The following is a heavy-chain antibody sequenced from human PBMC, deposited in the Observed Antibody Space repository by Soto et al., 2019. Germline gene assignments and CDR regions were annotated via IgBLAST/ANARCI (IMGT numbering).Heavy chain of an antibody. V-gene: IGHV4-59*01. J-gene: IGHJ4*02. D-gene: IGHD3-10*01. Sequence: SETLSLTCSVSGGSMSEYFWSWIRQSPGKGLEWIGYISYLGSTDYNPSLKSRVTISVDTSKRQFSLRLTSVTAADTAVYYCARDGYDGSGSPYPAYWGPGTQVTVSS. CDR1: GGSMSEYF. CDR3: ARDGYDGSGSPYPAY. CDR2: ISYLGST.